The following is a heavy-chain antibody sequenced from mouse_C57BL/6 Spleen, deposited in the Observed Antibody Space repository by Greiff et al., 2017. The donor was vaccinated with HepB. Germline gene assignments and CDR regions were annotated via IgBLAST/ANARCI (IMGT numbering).Heavy chain of an antibody. V-gene: IGHV1-59*01. Sequence: QVQLQQPGAELVRPGTSVKLSCKASGYTFTSYWMHWVKQRPGQGLEWIGVIDPSDSYTNYNQKFKGKATLTVDTSSSTAYMQLSSLTSEDSADYYCARRASSGYLDYWGQGTTLTVSS. CDR3: ARRASSGYLDY. CDR1: GYTFTSYW. J-gene: IGHJ2*01. CDR2: IDPSDSYT. D-gene: IGHD3-2*02.